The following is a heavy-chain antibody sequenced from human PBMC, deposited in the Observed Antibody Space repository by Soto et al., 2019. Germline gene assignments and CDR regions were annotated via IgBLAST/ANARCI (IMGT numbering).Heavy chain of an antibody. CDR1: GGSISGYH. Sequence: SETLSLTCTVSGGSISGYHWSWVWQPAGQGLELIGRIYTSGSSNYNPSLKSRVTMSVDTAKNQFSLKLTSVTAADTAVYYCATGGVRDMDVWGQGTTVTVSS. D-gene: IGHD3-10*01. CDR3: ATGGVRDMDV. J-gene: IGHJ6*02. CDR2: IYTSGSS. V-gene: IGHV4-4*07.